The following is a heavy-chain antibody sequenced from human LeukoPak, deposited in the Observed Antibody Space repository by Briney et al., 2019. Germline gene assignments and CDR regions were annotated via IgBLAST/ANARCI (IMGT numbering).Heavy chain of an antibody. CDR3: ARVPGEQWLGGYYFDY. Sequence: PGGSLRLSCAASGFTFSSYSMNWVRQAPGKGLEWVSSVSSSSSYIYYADSVKGRFTISRDNAKNSLYLQMNSLRAEDTAVYYCARVPGEQWLGGYYFDYWGQGTLVTVSS. J-gene: IGHJ4*02. CDR2: VSSSSSYI. CDR1: GFTFSSYS. V-gene: IGHV3-21*01. D-gene: IGHD6-19*01.